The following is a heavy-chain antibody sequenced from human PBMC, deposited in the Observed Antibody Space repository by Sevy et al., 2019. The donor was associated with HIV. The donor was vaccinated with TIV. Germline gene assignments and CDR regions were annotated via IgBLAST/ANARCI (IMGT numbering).Heavy chain of an antibody. V-gene: IGHV3-30-3*01. D-gene: IGHD3-3*01. CDR2: ISYDGSNK. J-gene: IGHJ4*02. CDR3: ARASLLIRGYYDFDY. Sequence: GGSLRLSCAASGFTFSSYAMHWVRQAPGKGLEWVAVISYDGSNKYYADSVKGRFTISRDNSKNTLYLQMNSLRAEDTAVYYCARASLLIRGYYDFDYWGQGTLVTVSS. CDR1: GFTFSSYA.